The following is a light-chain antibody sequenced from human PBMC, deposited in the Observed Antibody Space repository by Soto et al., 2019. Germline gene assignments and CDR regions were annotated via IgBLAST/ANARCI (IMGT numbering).Light chain of an antibody. CDR1: QSVSSY. V-gene: IGKV3-11*01. Sequence: EIVLTQSPATLSLSPGERATLSCRASQSVSSYLAWYQQKPGQAPRLLIYDASNRATGIPARFSGSVSGTDFTLTISSLEPEDFAVYYCQPRSNWPPYTFGQGTKLEIK. J-gene: IGKJ2*01. CDR3: QPRSNWPPYT. CDR2: DAS.